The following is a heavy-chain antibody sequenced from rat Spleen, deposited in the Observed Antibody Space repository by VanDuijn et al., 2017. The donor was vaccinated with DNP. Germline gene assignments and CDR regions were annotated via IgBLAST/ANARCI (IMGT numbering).Heavy chain of an antibody. CDR3: TTTRVSSYFDY. J-gene: IGHJ2*01. D-gene: IGHD1-4*01. V-gene: IGHV5S10*01. CDR2: ITYAGSP. CDR1: RFTFSDYN. Sequence: EVQLVASGGGLVQPGGSLKLSCAASRFTFSDYNMAWVRQAPKKGLEWVATITYAGSPYYRDSVKGRFTISRDNAKSTLYLQMDSPRSEDTATYYCTTTRVSSYFDYWGQGVMVTVSS.